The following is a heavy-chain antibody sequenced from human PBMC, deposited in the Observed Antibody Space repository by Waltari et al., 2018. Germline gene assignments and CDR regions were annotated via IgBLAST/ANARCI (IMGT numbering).Heavy chain of an antibody. D-gene: IGHD3-22*01. CDR1: GFTFSSYE. Sequence: EVQLVESGGGLVQPGGSLRLSCAASGFTFSSYEMNWVRQAPGKGLEWVSYISSSGSTIYYADSVKGRFTISRDNAKNSLYLQMNSLRAEDTAVYYCAGGGRYDSSGYYYGYWGQGTLVTVSS. J-gene: IGHJ4*02. V-gene: IGHV3-48*03. CDR3: AGGGRYDSSGYYYGY. CDR2: ISSSGSTI.